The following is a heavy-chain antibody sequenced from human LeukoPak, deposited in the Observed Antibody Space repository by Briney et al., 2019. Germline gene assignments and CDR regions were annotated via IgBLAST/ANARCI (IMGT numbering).Heavy chain of an antibody. D-gene: IGHD1-26*01. Sequence: ASVKVSCKVSGYTXTELSMHGVRKAPGKGLEWMGGFDPEDGETIYAQKFQGRVTMTEDTSTDTAYMELSSLRSEDTAVYYCATDPFSPYSYWGQGTLVTVSS. CDR3: ATDPFSPYSY. CDR1: GYTXTELS. V-gene: IGHV1-24*01. J-gene: IGHJ4*02. CDR2: FDPEDGET.